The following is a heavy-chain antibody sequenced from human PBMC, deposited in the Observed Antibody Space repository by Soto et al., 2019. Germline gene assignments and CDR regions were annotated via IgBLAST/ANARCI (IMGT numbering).Heavy chain of an antibody. CDR2: IIPILGIA. CDR1: GGTFSSYT. CDR3: AAEYGANSA. J-gene: IGHJ4*02. V-gene: IGHV1-69*02. D-gene: IGHD4-17*01. Sequence: QVQLMRSGAEVKKPGSSVKVSCKASGGTFSSYTINWVRQAPGQGLEWVGRIIPILGIAKNAQKFQGRVTITADKSTSTAYMELSSLRSEDTAVYYCAAEYGANSAWGQGTLVTVSS.